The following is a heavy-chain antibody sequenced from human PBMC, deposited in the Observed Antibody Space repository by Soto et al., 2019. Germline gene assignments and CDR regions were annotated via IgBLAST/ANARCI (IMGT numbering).Heavy chain of an antibody. V-gene: IGHV4-34*01. CDR3: ARGVAEITIFGVVIKRDYYYMDV. CDR2: INHSGST. D-gene: IGHD3-3*01. Sequence: PSETLSLTCAVYGGSFSGYYWSWIRQPPGKGLEWIGEINHSGSTNYNPSLKSRVTISVDTSKNQFSLKLSSVTAADTAVYYCARGVAEITIFGVVIKRDYYYMDVWGKGTTVTVSS. J-gene: IGHJ6*03. CDR1: GGSFSGYY.